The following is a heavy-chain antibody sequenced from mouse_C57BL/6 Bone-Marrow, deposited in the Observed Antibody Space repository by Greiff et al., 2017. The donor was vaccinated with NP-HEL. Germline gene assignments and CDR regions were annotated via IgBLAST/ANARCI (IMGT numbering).Heavy chain of an antibody. J-gene: IGHJ3*01. CDR1: GYTFTSYW. V-gene: IGHV1-55*01. D-gene: IGHD2-2*01. Sequence: QVQLQQPGAELVKPGASVKMSCKASGYTFTSYWITWVKQRPGQGLEWIGDIYPGSGSTNYNEKFKSKATLTADTSSSTAYMQLSSLTSEDSAVYYCARSGWLPTFAYWGQGTLVTVSA. CDR3: ARSGWLPTFAY. CDR2: IYPGSGST.